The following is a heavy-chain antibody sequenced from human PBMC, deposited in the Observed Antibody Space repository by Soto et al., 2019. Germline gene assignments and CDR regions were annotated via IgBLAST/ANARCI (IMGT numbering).Heavy chain of an antibody. Sequence: PSETLSLTCTVSGDSITNNNYYWGWIRQPPGKGLEYIGNSHHTGITSYSPSLKSRVTIYVDTSKNQLSLRLTSVTAADTAIYYCVSLALRSWTVGSDYFDYWGQGTLVTVSS. D-gene: IGHD3-10*01. V-gene: IGHV4-39*01. CDR2: SHHTGIT. J-gene: IGHJ4*02. CDR3: VSLALRSWTVGSDYFDY. CDR1: GDSITNNNYY.